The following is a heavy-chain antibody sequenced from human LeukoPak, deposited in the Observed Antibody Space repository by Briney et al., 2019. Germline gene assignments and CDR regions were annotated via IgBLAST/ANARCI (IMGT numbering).Heavy chain of an antibody. CDR2: INHSGST. CDR1: GGSFSGYY. J-gene: IGHJ3*02. V-gene: IGHV4-34*01. Sequence: SETLSLTCAVYGGSFSGYYWSWIRQPPGKGLEWIGEINHSGSTNYNPSLKSRVTISVDTSKNQFSLKLSSVTAVDTAVYYCASRAYSSGPLDDDAFDIWGQGTMVTVSS. CDR3: ASRAYSSGPLDDDAFDI. D-gene: IGHD3-22*01.